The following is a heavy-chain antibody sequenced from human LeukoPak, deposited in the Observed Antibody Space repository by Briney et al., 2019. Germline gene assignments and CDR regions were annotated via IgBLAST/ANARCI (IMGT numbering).Heavy chain of an antibody. J-gene: IGHJ4*02. CDR3: ARLGIVVVPAAIDY. Sequence: KPSETLSLTCTVSGGSISSSSYYWGWIRQPPGKGLEWIGSIYYSGSTYYNPSLKSRVTISVDTSKNQFSPKLSSVTAADTAVYYCARLGIVVVPAAIDYWGQGTLVTVSS. CDR2: IYYSGST. V-gene: IGHV4-39*01. D-gene: IGHD2-2*01. CDR1: GGSISSSSYY.